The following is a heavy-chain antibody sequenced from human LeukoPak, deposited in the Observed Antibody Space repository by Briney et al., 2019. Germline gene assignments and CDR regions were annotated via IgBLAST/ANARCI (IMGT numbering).Heavy chain of an antibody. CDR1: GYTFTDYY. Sequence: ASVKVSCKASGYTFTDYYMHWVRQAPGQGLEWMGWINLNSRGTNYAQKFQGRVTMTRDTSISTAYMELNRLRSDDTAVYYCARVHYYYYMDVWGKGTTVTISS. CDR2: INLNSRGT. J-gene: IGHJ6*03. CDR3: ARVHYYYYMDV. V-gene: IGHV1-2*02.